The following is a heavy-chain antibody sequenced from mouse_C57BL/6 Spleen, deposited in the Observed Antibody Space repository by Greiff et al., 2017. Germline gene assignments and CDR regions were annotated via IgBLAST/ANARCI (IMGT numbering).Heavy chain of an antibody. V-gene: IGHV1-18*01. Sequence: VQLQQSGPELVKPGASVTIPCKASGYTFTDYNMDWVKQSHGKSLEWIGDINPNNGGTIYNQKFKGKATLTVDKSSSTAYMELRSLTSEDTAVYYCARVYYGSPYFDYWGQGTTLTVSS. CDR1: GYTFTDYN. CDR3: ARVYYGSPYFDY. CDR2: INPNNGGT. D-gene: IGHD1-1*01. J-gene: IGHJ2*01.